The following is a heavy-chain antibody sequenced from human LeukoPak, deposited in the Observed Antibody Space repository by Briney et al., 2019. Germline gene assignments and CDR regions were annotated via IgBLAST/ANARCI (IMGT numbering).Heavy chain of an antibody. V-gene: IGHV1-2*02. D-gene: IGHD3-10*01. CDR3: ARVRGVRGVTPLLY. CDR1: GYIFTDYY. Sequence: ASVKVSCKASGYIFTDYYMHWVRQAPGQGLEWMGWIDPNSGGTNSAQKFQGRVTMTRNTSISTAYMELSSLRSEDTAVYYCARVRGVRGVTPLLYWGQGTLVTVSS. CDR2: IDPNSGGT. J-gene: IGHJ4*02.